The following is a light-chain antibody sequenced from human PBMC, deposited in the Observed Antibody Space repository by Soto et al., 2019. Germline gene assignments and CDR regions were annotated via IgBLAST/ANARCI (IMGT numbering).Light chain of an antibody. J-gene: IGKJ4*01. CDR1: QSVSSY. CDR2: DAS. CDR3: QQRSNWPSLT. V-gene: IGKV3-11*01. Sequence: EIVLTQSPATLSLSPGERATLSCRASQSVSSYLAWYQQKPGQAPRLLIYDASNRATGIPARFSGSGSGTNFTLNISSLELEDFAVYYCQQRSNWPSLTFGGGTKVEIK.